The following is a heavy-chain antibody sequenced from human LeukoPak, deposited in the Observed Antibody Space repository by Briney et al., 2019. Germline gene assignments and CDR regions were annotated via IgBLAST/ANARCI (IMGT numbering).Heavy chain of an antibody. Sequence: SQTLSLTCAISGDSVSSNSAAWNWLRQSPSRGLEWLGRTYYRSKWYNDYAVSVKSRITINPDTSKNQFSLQLNSVTPEDTAVYYCARSEVHYDYVWGSYRSNWFDPWGQGTLVTVYS. J-gene: IGHJ5*02. V-gene: IGHV6-1*01. D-gene: IGHD3-16*02. CDR1: GDSVSSNSAA. CDR2: TYYRSKWYN. CDR3: ARSEVHYDYVWGSYRSNWFDP.